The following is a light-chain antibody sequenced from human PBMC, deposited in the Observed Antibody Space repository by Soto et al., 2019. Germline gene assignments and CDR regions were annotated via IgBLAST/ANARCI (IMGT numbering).Light chain of an antibody. CDR3: SSYTSITTVL. Sequence: QSALTQPASVSGSPGQSITLSCTGTSSDFGSYNSVSWYQQHPGKAPKLMIYDVSYRPSGVSNRFSGSKSGNTASLTISGLQPEDEADYYCSSYTSITTVLFGGGTKGTVL. CDR1: SSDFGSYNS. CDR2: DVS. V-gene: IGLV2-14*01. J-gene: IGLJ2*01.